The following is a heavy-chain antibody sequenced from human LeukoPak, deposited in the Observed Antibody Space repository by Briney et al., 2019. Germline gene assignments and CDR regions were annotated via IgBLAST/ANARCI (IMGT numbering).Heavy chain of an antibody. CDR2: IYYSGST. CDR3: ARENSSSWYLDAFDI. D-gene: IGHD6-13*01. Sequence: SETLSLTCTVSGGSISSGDYYWSWIRQPPGKGLEWIGYIYYSGSTYYNPSLKSRVTISVDTSKNQFSLKLSSVTAADTAVYYCARENSSSWYLDAFDIWGQGTMVTVSS. CDR1: GGSISSGDYY. J-gene: IGHJ3*02. V-gene: IGHV4-30-4*08.